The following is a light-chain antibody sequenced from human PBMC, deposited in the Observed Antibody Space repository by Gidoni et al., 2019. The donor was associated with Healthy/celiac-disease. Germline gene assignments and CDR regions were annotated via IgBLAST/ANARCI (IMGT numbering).Light chain of an antibody. CDR3: QQYDNLPLFT. Sequence: DIQMTQSTSSLSASVGDRVTITCQASQDISNYLNWYQQKPGKAPKLLIYDASNLETGVPSRFSGSGSVTDFTFPISSLQPEDIATYYCQQYDNLPLFTFGPGTKVDIK. V-gene: IGKV1-33*01. J-gene: IGKJ3*01. CDR2: DAS. CDR1: QDISNY.